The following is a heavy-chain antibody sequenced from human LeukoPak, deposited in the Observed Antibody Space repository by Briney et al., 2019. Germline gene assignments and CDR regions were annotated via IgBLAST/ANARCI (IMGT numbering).Heavy chain of an antibody. D-gene: IGHD3-16*02. CDR1: GGSFSSYY. J-gene: IGHJ3*02. Sequence: SETLSLSCAVYGGSFSSYYWGWIRQPPGKGLEWIGSIYYSGSTYYNPSLKSRVTISVDTSKNQFSLKLSSVTAADTAVYYCARANRYREYVWGSYRYTFAFDIWGQGTMVTVSS. CDR3: ARANRYREYVWGSYRYTFAFDI. V-gene: IGHV4-34*01. CDR2: IYYSGST.